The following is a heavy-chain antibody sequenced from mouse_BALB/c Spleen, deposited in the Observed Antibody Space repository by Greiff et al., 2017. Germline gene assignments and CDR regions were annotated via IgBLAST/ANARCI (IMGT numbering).Heavy chain of an antibody. CDR2: IDPENGNT. V-gene: IGHV14-1*02. Sequence: EVKLVESGAELVRPGALVKLSCKASGFNIKDYYMHWVKQRPEQGLEWIGWIDPENGNTIYDPKFQGKASITADTSSNTAYLQLSSLTSEDTAVYYCARTHYYGSSYEDWYFDVWGAGTTVTVSS. CDR3: ARTHYYGSSYEDWYFDV. J-gene: IGHJ1*01. D-gene: IGHD1-1*01. CDR1: GFNIKDYY.